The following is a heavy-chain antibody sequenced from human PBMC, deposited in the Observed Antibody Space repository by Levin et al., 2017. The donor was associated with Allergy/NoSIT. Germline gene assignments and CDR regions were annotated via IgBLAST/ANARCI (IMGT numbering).Heavy chain of an antibody. CDR2: ISYDGNNK. D-gene: IGHD3-10*01. V-gene: IGHV3-30*18. J-gene: IGHJ5*02. Sequence: QAGGSLRLSCAASGFTFSSCGIHWVRQAPGKGLEWVAAISYDGNNKFYVDSVNGRFTISRDNAENTLFLQMNSLRAEDTAVYYCAKDVVCSTGAYYLSNSFDPWGPGTLVTVSS. CDR3: AKDVVCSTGAYYLSNSFDP. CDR1: GFTFSSCG.